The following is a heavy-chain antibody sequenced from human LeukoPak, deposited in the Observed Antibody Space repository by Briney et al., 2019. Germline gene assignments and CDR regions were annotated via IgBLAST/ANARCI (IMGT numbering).Heavy chain of an antibody. CDR3: ARSPQYYYYYMDV. J-gene: IGHJ6*03. Sequence: SETLSLTCAVYGGSFSGYYWSWIRQPPGKGLEWIGEINHSGSTNYNPSLKSRVTISVDRSKNQFSLKLSSVTAADTAVYYCARSPQYYYYYMDVWGKGTTVTVSS. CDR2: INHSGST. CDR1: GGSFSGYY. V-gene: IGHV4-34*01.